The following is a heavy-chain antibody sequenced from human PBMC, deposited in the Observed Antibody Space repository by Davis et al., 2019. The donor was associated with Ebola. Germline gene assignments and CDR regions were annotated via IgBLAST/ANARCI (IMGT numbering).Heavy chain of an antibody. D-gene: IGHD6-13*01. V-gene: IGHV1-18*01. J-gene: IGHJ6*02. Sequence: ASVKVSCKASGGTFSSYVISWVRQAPGQGLEWMGWISAYNCNTNYAQKLQGRVTMTTDTSTSTAYMELRSLRSDDTAVYYCARASSHGYSSSWYDYYYGMDVWGQGTTVTVSS. CDR2: ISAYNCNT. CDR3: ARASSHGYSSSWYDYYYGMDV. CDR1: GGTFSSYV.